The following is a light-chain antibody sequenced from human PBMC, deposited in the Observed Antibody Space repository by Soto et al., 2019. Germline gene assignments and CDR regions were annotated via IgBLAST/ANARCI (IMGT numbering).Light chain of an antibody. Sequence: EIVMTQSPVTLSVSPGERATLSCTASQSVNNNVAWYQQKPGHPPRLLIYSASIGATGTPARFSGSGSGSDFTLTISSLQSEDFAVYYCQQYNKWPLTFRPGTKVDIK. J-gene: IGKJ3*01. CDR1: QSVNNN. V-gene: IGKV3-15*01. CDR2: SAS. CDR3: QQYNKWPLT.